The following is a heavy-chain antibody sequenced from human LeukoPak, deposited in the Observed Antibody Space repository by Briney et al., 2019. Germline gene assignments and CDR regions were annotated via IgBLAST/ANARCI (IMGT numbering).Heavy chain of an antibody. D-gene: IGHD6-13*01. CDR3: AREHSWDANWFDP. V-gene: IGHV1-2*02. CDR1: GYTFTAYY. Sequence: ASVKVSCKASGYTFTAYYMHWVRQAPGLGLEWMGWINPNSGNANYAQRFQGRVTMTLDTSISTVHMELSRLRSDDTAVYYCAREHSWDANWFDPWGQGTLVTVSS. CDR2: INPNSGNA. J-gene: IGHJ5*02.